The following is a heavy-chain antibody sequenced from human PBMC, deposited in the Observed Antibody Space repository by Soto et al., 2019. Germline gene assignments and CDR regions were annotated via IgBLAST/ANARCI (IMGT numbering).Heavy chain of an antibody. Sequence: PVGSLRLSCAASGFTFSSYAMHWVRQAPGKGLEWVAVISYDGSNKYYADSVKGRFTISRDNSKNTLYLQMNSLRAEDTAVYYCARDSLVVAAFDYWGQGTLVTVSS. V-gene: IGHV3-30-3*01. J-gene: IGHJ4*02. CDR2: ISYDGSNK. D-gene: IGHD2-15*01. CDR1: GFTFSSYA. CDR3: ARDSLVVAAFDY.